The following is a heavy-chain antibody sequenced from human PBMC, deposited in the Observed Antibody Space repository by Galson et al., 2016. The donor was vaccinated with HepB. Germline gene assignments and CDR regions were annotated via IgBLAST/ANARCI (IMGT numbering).Heavy chain of an antibody. Sequence: PALVKPTQTLTLTCTLSGFGLNTHGVGVAWIRRPPGKALEWLALVYWDGEERYNPRLKSRLTISRDTSKNQVVVTMTDMQPVDAGTYFCARRQVVSHTGFFDSWGQGALVTVSS. V-gene: IGHV2-5*02. D-gene: IGHD5-12*01. CDR3: ARRQVVSHTGFFDS. CDR2: VYWDGEE. J-gene: IGHJ4*02. CDR1: GFGLNTHGVG.